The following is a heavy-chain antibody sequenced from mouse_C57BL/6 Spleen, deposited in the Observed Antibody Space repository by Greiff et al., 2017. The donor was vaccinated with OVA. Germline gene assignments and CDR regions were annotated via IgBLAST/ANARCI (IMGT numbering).Heavy chain of an antibody. CDR2: ISSGGDYI. V-gene: IGHV5-9-1*02. CDR1: GFTFSSYA. Sequence: EVNVVESGEGLVKPGGSLKLSCAASGFTFSSYAMSWVRQTPEKRLEWVAYISSGGDYIYYADTVKGRFTISRDNARNTLYLQMSSLKSEDTAMYYCTRAPIYYDYDGYYFDYWGQGTTLTVSS. CDR3: TRAPIYYDYDGYYFDY. J-gene: IGHJ2*01. D-gene: IGHD2-4*01.